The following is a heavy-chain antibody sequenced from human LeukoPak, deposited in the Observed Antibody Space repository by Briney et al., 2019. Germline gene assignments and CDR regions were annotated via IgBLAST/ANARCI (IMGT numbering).Heavy chain of an antibody. V-gene: IGHV3-23*01. J-gene: IGHJ5*02. CDR3: AREGGPYYYDSSGSVNWFDP. CDR2: ISGSGGST. D-gene: IGHD3-22*01. Sequence: GGSLRLSCAASGFTFSSYAMSWVRQAPGKGLEWVSAISGSGGSTYYADSVKGRFTISRDNSKNTLYLQMNSLRAEDTAVYYCAREGGPYYYDSSGSVNWFDPWGQGTLVTVSS. CDR1: GFTFSSYA.